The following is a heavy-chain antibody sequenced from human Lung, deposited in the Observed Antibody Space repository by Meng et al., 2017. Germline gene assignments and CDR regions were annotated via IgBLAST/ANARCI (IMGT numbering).Heavy chain of an antibody. Sequence: HVQLRQWGEGLLKPSETRSITCCVSGGSFSDYYWSWIRQPPGKGLEWIGEINHSGSTNYNPSLESRATISVDTSQNNLSLKLSSVTAADSAVYYCARGPTTMAHDFDYWGQGTLVTVSS. CDR2: INHSGST. V-gene: IGHV4-34*01. CDR3: ARGPTTMAHDFDY. J-gene: IGHJ4*02. CDR1: GGSFSDYY. D-gene: IGHD4-11*01.